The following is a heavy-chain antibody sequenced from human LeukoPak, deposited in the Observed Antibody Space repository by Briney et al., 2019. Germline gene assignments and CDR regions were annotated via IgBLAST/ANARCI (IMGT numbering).Heavy chain of an antibody. CDR1: GFTFSSYD. CDR2: IGTAGDT. CDR3: ARSGYCSGGSCYSGIGYYYYGMDV. Sequence: PGGSLRLSCAASGFTFSSYDVHWVRQATGKGLEWVSAIGTAGDTYYPGSVKGRFTISRENAKNSLYLQMNSLRAGDTAVYYCARSGYCSGGSCYSGIGYYYYGMDVWGQGTTVTVPS. D-gene: IGHD2-15*01. J-gene: IGHJ6*02. V-gene: IGHV3-13*01.